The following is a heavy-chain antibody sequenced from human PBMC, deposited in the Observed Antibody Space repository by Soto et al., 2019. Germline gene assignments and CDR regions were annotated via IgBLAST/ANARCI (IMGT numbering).Heavy chain of an antibody. CDR2: IYYSGST. CDR1: GGSIRSYD. V-gene: IGHV4-59*08. D-gene: IGHD5-12*01. CDR3: ARPVDIVATGAFDI. J-gene: IGHJ3*02. Sequence: SETLSLTCPVSGGSIRSYDWSWIRQPPGKGLEWIGYIYYSGSTNYNPSLKSRVTISVDTSKNQFSLKLSSVTAADTAVYYCARPVDIVATGAFDIWGQGTMVTVSS.